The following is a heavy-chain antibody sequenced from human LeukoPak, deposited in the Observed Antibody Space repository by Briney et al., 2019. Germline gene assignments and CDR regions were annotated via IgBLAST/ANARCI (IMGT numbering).Heavy chain of an antibody. CDR3: ARDEVLAAVDEGDWAAFDI. Sequence: ASVKVSCKASGYTFTSYGISWVRQAPGQGLEWMGWVNGYSGNTDSALKFQGRLTLTRDTVMSTAYMELSSLRSEDTAVYYCARDEVLAAVDEGDWAAFDIWGQGTMVTVSS. CDR1: GYTFTSYG. J-gene: IGHJ3*02. CDR2: VNGYSGNT. D-gene: IGHD6-13*01. V-gene: IGHV1-8*02.